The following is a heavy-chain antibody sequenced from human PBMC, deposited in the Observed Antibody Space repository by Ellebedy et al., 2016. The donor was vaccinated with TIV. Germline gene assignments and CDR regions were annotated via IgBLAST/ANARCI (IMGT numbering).Heavy chain of an antibody. Sequence: GESLKISCAASGFTFSSYGMHWVRQAPGKGLEWVAFIRYDGSNKYYADSVKGRFTISRDNSRNTLYLQMNSLRAEDTAVYYCATWGFPTYYDILTGYYNYYYYGMDVWGQGTTVTVSS. J-gene: IGHJ6*02. CDR2: IRYDGSNK. D-gene: IGHD3-9*01. CDR1: GFTFSSYG. CDR3: ATWGFPTYYDILTGYYNYYYYGMDV. V-gene: IGHV3-30*02.